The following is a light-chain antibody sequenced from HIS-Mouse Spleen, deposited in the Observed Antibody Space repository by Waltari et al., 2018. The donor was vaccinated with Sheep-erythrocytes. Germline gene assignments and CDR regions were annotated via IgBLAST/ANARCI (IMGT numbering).Light chain of an antibody. J-gene: IGLJ3*02. V-gene: IGLV2-8*01. CDR1: SSAAGGDHY. CDR3: SSYAGSNNWV. Sequence: QSALTQPPSASASPGQSVTISCTGPSSAAGGDHYVLWYQQHPGKAPKLMIYEVSKRPSGVPDRFSGSKSGNTASMTVSGLQAEDEADYYCSSYAGSNNWVFGGGTKLTVL. CDR2: EVS.